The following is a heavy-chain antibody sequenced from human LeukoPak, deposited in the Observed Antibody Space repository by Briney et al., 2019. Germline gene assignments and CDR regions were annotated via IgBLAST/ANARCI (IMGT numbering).Heavy chain of an antibody. D-gene: IGHD2-15*01. CDR1: GFTFSSYG. V-gene: IGHV3-33*01. CDR2: IWYDGSNK. CDR3: ARDLSSPGPHSPHSMTLDY. Sequence: GGSLRLSCAASGFTFSSYGMHWVRQAPGKGLEWVAVIWYDGSNKYYADSVKGRFTISRDNSKNTLYLQMNSLRAEDTAVYYCARDLSSPGPHSPHSMTLDYWGQGTLVTVPS. J-gene: IGHJ4*02.